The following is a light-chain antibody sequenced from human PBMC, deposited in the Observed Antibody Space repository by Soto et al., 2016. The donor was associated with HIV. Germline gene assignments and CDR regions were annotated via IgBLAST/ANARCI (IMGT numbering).Light chain of an antibody. CDR3: QQYYSSPYT. J-gene: IGKJ2*01. CDR2: KAS. Sequence: IQMTQSPSTLSPSVGDRVTMTCRASQTVSGWLAWYQQKPGKAPKLLIYKASILERGVPSRFSGSGSGTHFSLTISSLQPDDFATYYCQQYYSSPYTFGQGTKLEI. V-gene: IGKV1-5*03. CDR1: QTVSGW.